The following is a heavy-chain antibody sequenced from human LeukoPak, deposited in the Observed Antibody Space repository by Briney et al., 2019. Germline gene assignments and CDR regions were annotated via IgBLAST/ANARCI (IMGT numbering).Heavy chain of an antibody. J-gene: IGHJ4*02. CDR2: IYYSGGT. D-gene: IGHD3-9*01. CDR3: AGYAILTGYYRY. Sequence: SETLSLTCTVSGGSISRYCWSWIRQPPGKGLEGIGYIYYSGGTNYNPSLKGRVTISVDTSKNQFSLKLSSVTAVDTAVYYCAGYAILTGYYRYWGQGTLVNVSS. V-gene: IGHV4-59*01. CDR1: GGSISRYC.